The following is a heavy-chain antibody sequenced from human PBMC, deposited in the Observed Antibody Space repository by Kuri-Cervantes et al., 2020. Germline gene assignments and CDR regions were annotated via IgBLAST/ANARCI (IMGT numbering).Heavy chain of an antibody. J-gene: IGHJ3*02. CDR3: ARDCLLCYNAFDI. V-gene: IGHV1-69*13. D-gene: IGHD2-2*02. CDR2: IIPMFDTT. CDR1: GGTFSSYA. Sequence: SVKVSCKASGGTFSSYAISWVRQAPGQGLEWMGGIIPMFDTTEYAQKFQGRVTITADESTSTAYMELSSLRSEDTAVYYCARDCLLCYNAFDIWGQGTMVTVSS.